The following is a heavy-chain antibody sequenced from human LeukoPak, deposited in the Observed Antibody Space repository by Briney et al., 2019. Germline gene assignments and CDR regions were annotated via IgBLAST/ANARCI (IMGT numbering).Heavy chain of an antibody. CDR1: GFTFDEYA. Sequence: GGSLRLSCAASGFTFDEYAMHWVRQAPGKGLEWVSIISGDGGNAYYAASVKGRFTISRDNSQNSLYLQMNSLRTEDTALYYCTKSILLWFGESTGFDHWGQGTLVTVSS. J-gene: IGHJ4*02. CDR3: TKSILLWFGESTGFDH. CDR2: ISGDGGNA. D-gene: IGHD3-10*01. V-gene: IGHV3-43*02.